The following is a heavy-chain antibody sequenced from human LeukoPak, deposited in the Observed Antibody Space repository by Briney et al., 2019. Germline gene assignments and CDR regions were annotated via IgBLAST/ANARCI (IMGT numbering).Heavy chain of an antibody. D-gene: IGHD2-2*01. CDR3: ARIFCSSTSCYYFDH. V-gene: IGHV1-2*02. CDR2: INVNSGGT. J-gene: IGHJ4*02. Sequence: GASVKVSCKASGHTFTGYYMHWVRQAPGQGLEWMGWINVNSGGTNYAQKFRGRVTMTRDTSISTAHMELSRLRSDDTAVYYCARIFCSSTSCYYFDHWGQGTLVTVSS. CDR1: GHTFTGYY.